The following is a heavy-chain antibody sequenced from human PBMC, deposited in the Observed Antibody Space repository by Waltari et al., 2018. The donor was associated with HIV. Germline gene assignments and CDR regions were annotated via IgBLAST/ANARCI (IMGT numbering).Heavy chain of an antibody. CDR1: GYSIISGHY. J-gene: IGHJ6*02. Sequence: QVQLQESGPGLVKPSEPLSPTGAVSGYSIISGHYWGWFRQPPGKGLEWIGNIYHSGSTYYNPSLKSRVTISVDTSNNQFSLKLSSVTAADTAVYYCARRVDREHGLDVWGQGTTVTVSS. D-gene: IGHD3-10*01. V-gene: IGHV4-38-2*01. CDR2: IYHSGST. CDR3: ARRVDREHGLDV.